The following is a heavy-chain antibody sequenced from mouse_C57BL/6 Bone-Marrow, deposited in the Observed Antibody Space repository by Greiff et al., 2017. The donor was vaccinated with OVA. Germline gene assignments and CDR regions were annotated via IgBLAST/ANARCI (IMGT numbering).Heavy chain of an antibody. V-gene: IGHV5-17*01. CDR3: ARGRVYYYGRGGYYFDY. J-gene: IGHJ2*01. CDR2: ISSGSSTI. CDR1: GFTFSDYG. D-gene: IGHD1-1*01. Sequence: EVKVVESGGGLVKPGGSLKLSCAASGFTFSDYGMHWVRQAPEKGLEWVAYISSGSSTIYYADTVKGRFTISRDNAKNTLFLQMTSLRSEDTAMYYCARGRVYYYGRGGYYFDYWGQGTTLTVSS.